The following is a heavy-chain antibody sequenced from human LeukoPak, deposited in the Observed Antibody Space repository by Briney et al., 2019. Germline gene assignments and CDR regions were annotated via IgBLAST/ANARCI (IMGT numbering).Heavy chain of an antibody. J-gene: IGHJ6*03. Sequence: GESLKISCAASGFTVSFNYMSWVRQAPGKGLEWVSTIYSGGTTYYADSVKGRFTISRDNSRNTLYLQMNSLRAEDTDAYYCARPRMIAYYYLDVWGKGTTVTVS. D-gene: IGHD3-16*01. CDR2: IYSGGTT. CDR1: GFTVSFNY. V-gene: IGHV3-53*01. CDR3: ARPRMIAYYYLDV.